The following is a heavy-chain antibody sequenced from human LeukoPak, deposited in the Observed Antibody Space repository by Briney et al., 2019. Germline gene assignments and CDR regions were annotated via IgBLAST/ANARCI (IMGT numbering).Heavy chain of an antibody. V-gene: IGHV4-61*01. CDR3: TRGSGWYLY. J-gene: IGHJ4*02. D-gene: IGHD6-19*01. CDR2: IYYSGST. Sequence: SETLSLTCTVSGGSVSSGNYYWSWIRQPPGKGLEWIGYIYYSGSTNYNPSLKSRVTISVDTSKNQVSLKLSSVTAADTAVYYCTRGSGWYLYWGQGTLVTVSS. CDR1: GGSVSSGNYY.